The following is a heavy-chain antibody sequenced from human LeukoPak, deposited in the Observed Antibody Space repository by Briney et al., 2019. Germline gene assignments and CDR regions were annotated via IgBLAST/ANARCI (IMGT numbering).Heavy chain of an antibody. CDR2: LSYDESSL. CDR3: VRGAAGRLWFYALDV. V-gene: IGHV3-30-3*01. D-gene: IGHD6-13*01. Sequence: PGGSLRLSCAASGFTFSSYSMHWVRQAPGKGLEWVAVLSYDESSLNDADSVKGRFTISRDISNSTLYLQMNNLRGDDTAVYYCVRGAAGRLWFYALDVWGHGTTVTVSS. CDR1: GFTFSSYS. J-gene: IGHJ6*02.